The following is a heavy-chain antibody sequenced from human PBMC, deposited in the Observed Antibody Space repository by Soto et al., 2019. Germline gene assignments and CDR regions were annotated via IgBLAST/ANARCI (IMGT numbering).Heavy chain of an antibody. D-gene: IGHD3-22*01. CDR1: GFTFSSYG. V-gene: IGHV3-30*18. CDR2: ISYDGSNK. Sequence: QVQLVESGGGVVQPGRSLRLSCAASGFTFSSYGMHWVRQAPGKGLEWVAVISYDGSNKYYADSVKGRFTISRDNSKNTLYLQMNSLRAEDTAVYYCAKPLQYYYDSSGYHPRYYYGMDVWGQGTTVTVSS. CDR3: AKPLQYYYDSSGYHPRYYYGMDV. J-gene: IGHJ6*02.